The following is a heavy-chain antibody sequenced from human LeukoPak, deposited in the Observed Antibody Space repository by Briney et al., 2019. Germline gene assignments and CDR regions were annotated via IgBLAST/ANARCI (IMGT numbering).Heavy chain of an antibody. V-gene: IGHV4-30-4*01. CDR2: IYYSGST. CDR3: ARLSYDSSGWDFDY. J-gene: IGHJ4*02. D-gene: IGHD3-22*01. CDR1: GGSISSGDYY. Sequence: PSETLSLTCTVSGGSISSGDYYWSWIRQPPGKGLEWIGYIYYSGSTYYNPSLKSRVTISVDTSKNQFSLKLSSVTAADTAVYYCARLSYDSSGWDFDYWGQGTLVTVSS.